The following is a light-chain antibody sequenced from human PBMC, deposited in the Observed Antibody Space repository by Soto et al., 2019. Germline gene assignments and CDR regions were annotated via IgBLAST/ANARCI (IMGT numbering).Light chain of an antibody. J-gene: IGLJ2*01. CDR3: ASYAGSDTVL. Sequence: QSALTQPPSASGSPGQSVTFSCTGTSSDVGAYNYVSWYQQHPGKAPRLMIYEVNKRPSGVPDRFSGSKSGNTASLTVSGLQADDEADYYCASYAGSDTVLFGGGTKLTVL. CDR1: SSDVGAYNY. CDR2: EVN. V-gene: IGLV2-8*01.